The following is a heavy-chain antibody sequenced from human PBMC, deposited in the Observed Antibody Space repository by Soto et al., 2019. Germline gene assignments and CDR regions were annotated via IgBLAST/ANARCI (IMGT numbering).Heavy chain of an antibody. CDR1: GFTFSSYG. CDR2: IWYDGSNK. J-gene: IGHJ3*02. D-gene: IGHD3-3*01. Sequence: PGGSLRLSCAASGFTFSSYGMHWVRQAPGKGLEWVAVIWYDGSNKYYADSVKGRFTISRDNSENTLYLQMNSLRAEDTAVYYCARDPRIYDFWSGYYPDDAFDIWGQGTMVTVSS. CDR3: ARDPRIYDFWSGYYPDDAFDI. V-gene: IGHV3-33*01.